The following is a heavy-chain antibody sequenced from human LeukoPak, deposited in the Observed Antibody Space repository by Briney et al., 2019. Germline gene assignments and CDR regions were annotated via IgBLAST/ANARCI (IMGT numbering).Heavy chain of an antibody. CDR3: ARSNCGGDCYQSLDY. D-gene: IGHD2-21*02. Sequence: GGSLRLSCAASGFTFSSYSMNWVRQAPGKGLEWVSSISSSSSYIYYADSVKGRFTISGDNAKNSLYLQMNSLRAEDTAVYYCARSNCGGDCYQSLDYWGQGTLVTVSS. V-gene: IGHV3-21*06. CDR2: ISSSSSYI. CDR1: GFTFSSYS. J-gene: IGHJ4*02.